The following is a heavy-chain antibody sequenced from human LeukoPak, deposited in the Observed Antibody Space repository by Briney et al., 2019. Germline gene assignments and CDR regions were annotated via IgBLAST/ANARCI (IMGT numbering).Heavy chain of an antibody. CDR3: ARDQRYSSGWHD. CDR2: IIPIFGTA. CDR1: GGTFSSYA. J-gene: IGHJ1*01. D-gene: IGHD6-19*01. Sequence: SVKVSCKASGGTFSSYAISWVRQAPGQGLEWMGGIIPIFGTANYAQKFQGRVTITADESTSTAYMELSSLRSEDTAVYYCARDQRYSSGWHDWGQGTLVTVSS. V-gene: IGHV1-69*13.